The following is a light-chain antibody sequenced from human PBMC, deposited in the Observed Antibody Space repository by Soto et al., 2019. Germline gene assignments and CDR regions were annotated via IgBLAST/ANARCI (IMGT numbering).Light chain of an antibody. Sequence: QSVLTQPPPASGSPGQSVTISCTGTSSDVGGYNYVSWYQQHPGKAPKLMTYEVSKRPSGVPDRFSGSKSGNTASLTVSGLQTEDEADYYCSSYAGSDLYVFGTGTKLTVL. V-gene: IGLV2-8*01. CDR2: EVS. J-gene: IGLJ1*01. CDR1: SSDVGGYNY. CDR3: SSYAGSDLYV.